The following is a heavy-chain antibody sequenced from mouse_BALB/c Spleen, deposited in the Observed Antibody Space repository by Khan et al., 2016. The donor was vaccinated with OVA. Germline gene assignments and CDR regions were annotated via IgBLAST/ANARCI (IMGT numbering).Heavy chain of an antibody. Sequence: QVQLQQSGPELKKPGETVKISCKASGYTLTNYGMNWVKQAPGKGLKWMGWINTYTGEPTYADDFKGRFAFSLETSASTAYLQINNLKNEDTATYFCASGGYWYFDVWGAGTTVTVSS. J-gene: IGHJ1*01. CDR1: GYTLTNYG. CDR3: ASGGYWYFDV. CDR2: INTYTGEP. V-gene: IGHV9-3-1*01. D-gene: IGHD1-1*02.